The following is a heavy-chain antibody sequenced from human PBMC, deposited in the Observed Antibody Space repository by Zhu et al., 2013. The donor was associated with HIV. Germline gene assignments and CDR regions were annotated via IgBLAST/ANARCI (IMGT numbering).Heavy chain of an antibody. D-gene: IGHD6-13*01. V-gene: IGHV1-2*02. CDR2: INPNSGGT. CDR1: GYTFTGYY. J-gene: IGHJ5*02. CDR3: ARAFEPIAAAGYNWFDP. Sequence: QVQLVQSGAEVKKPGASVKVSCKASGYTFTGYYMHWVRQAPGQGLEWMGWINPNSGGTNYAQKFQGRVTMTRDTSISTAYMELSRLRSDDTAVYYCARAFEPIAAAGYNWFDPWGQGTLVTVSS.